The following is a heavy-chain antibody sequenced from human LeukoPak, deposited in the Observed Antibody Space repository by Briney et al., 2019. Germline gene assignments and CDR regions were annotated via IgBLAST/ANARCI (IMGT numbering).Heavy chain of an antibody. CDR1: GFTFSSYW. J-gene: IGHJ4*02. CDR3: AQGHSHTAMYF. V-gene: IGHV3-30*02. CDR2: IRFDGSNT. D-gene: IGHD5-18*01. Sequence: GGSLRLSCAASGFTFSSYWTNWVRQAPGKGLEWVTFIRFDGSNTYYSDSVKGRFTISRDNSKNTLYLQMNSLRVEDTAVYYCAQGHSHTAMYFWGQGTLVTVSS.